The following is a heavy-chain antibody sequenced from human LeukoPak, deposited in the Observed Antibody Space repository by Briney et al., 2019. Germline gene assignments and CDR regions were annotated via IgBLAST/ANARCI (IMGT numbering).Heavy chain of an antibody. CDR2: IWYDGSNE. D-gene: IGHD4-23*01. CDR1: GFTFSTYG. CDR3: ARDYSSGNEGQDY. J-gene: IGHJ4*02. Sequence: PGRSLRLSCAASGFTFSTYGMHWVRQAPGKGLEWVALIWYDGSNEYYAHSVKGRFTISRANSKNTLYLQMNSLRAEATAIYYCARDYSSGNEGQDYWGQGTLVTVSS. V-gene: IGHV3-33*01.